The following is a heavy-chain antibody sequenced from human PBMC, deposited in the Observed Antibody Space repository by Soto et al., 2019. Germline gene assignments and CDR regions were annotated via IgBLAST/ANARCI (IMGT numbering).Heavy chain of an antibody. Sequence: QVQLVQSGAEVKKPGASVKVSCKASGYTFTSYDINWVRQATGQGLEYLGWMNPNSGNTCYVQKFQGRVTMTRNTSISSSYMEQRSLGSAATAVYYCATGVKNGDSSIWFDAWGQGTLVTVAA. CDR2: MNPNSGNT. CDR1: GYTFTSYD. J-gene: IGHJ5*02. V-gene: IGHV1-8*01. D-gene: IGHD4-17*01. CDR3: ATGVKNGDSSIWFDA.